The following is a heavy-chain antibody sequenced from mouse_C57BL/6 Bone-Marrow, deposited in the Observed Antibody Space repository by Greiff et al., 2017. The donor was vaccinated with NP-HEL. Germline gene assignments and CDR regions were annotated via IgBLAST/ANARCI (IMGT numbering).Heavy chain of an antibody. V-gene: IGHV5-17*01. CDR1: GFTFSDYG. D-gene: IGHD1-1*01. J-gene: IGHJ2*01. Sequence: EVQLVESGGGLVKPGGSLKLSCAASGFTFSDYGMHWVRQAPEKGLEWVAYISSGSSTIYYADTVKGRFTISRDNAKNTRFLQMTSLRSEDTAMYYCARFIGGYWGQGTTLTVSS. CDR3: ARFIGGY. CDR2: ISSGSSTI.